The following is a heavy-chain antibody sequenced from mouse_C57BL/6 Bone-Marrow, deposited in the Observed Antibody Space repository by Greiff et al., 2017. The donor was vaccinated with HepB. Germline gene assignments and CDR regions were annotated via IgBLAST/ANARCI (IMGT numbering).Heavy chain of an antibody. D-gene: IGHD1-1*01. CDR3: ARYYYPYY. Sequence: EVMLVESGGGLVKPGGSLKLSCAASGFTFSDYGMHWVRQAPEKGLEWVAYISSGSSTIYYADTVKGRFTISRDNAKKTLFLQMTSLRSEETAMYYCARYYYPYYWGQGTTLTVSS. V-gene: IGHV5-17*01. CDR1: GFTFSDYG. J-gene: IGHJ2*01. CDR2: ISSGSSTI.